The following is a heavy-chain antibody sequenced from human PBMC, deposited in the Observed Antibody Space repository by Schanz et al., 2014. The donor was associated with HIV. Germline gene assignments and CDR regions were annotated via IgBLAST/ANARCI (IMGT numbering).Heavy chain of an antibody. D-gene: IGHD2-2*01. Sequence: QVQLQESGPGLVKPSETLSLTCNVSGASISGYYCTWIRQPPGKGLEWIGYMYYGSGTNYNPTLKNRVTILGDTSKNQFSLKLTSLTAADTAVYYCVRTRVVPAVTGHDFWFGPWGQGTLVTVSS. CDR3: VRTRVVPAVTGHDFWFGP. CDR2: MYYGSGT. J-gene: IGHJ5*02. CDR1: GASISGYY. V-gene: IGHV4-59*01.